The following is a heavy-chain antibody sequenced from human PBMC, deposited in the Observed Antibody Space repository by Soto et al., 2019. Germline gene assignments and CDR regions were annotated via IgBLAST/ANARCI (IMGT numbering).Heavy chain of an antibody. CDR1: GFTFSSKA. Sequence: GGSLRLSCAASGFTFSSKAMSWVRQAPGKGLEWVSSISCGDDNTYYADSVKGRFTISRDNSKNTLYLHMNGLRAEDTAIYYCAKDKEPDGVWDIDYWGHGTLVTVSS. CDR2: ISCGDDNT. J-gene: IGHJ4*01. V-gene: IGHV3-23*01. D-gene: IGHD4-17*01. CDR3: AKDKEPDGVWDIDY.